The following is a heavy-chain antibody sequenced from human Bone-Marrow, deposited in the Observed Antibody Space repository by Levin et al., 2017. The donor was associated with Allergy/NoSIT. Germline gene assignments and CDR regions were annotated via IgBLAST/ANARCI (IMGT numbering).Heavy chain of an antibody. Sequence: SETLSLTCAISGDSVSSTSSSWNWIRQSPSRGLEWLGRTYYKSKWYDDYAVSVKSRMIIIPDTSKNQFSLQLSSVTPDDTAVYYCARETKTITVTTMRGWFDPWGQGTLVTVSS. J-gene: IGHJ5*02. CDR3: ARETKTITVTTMRGWFDP. CDR1: GDSVSSTSSS. D-gene: IGHD4-17*01. CDR2: TYYKSKWYD. V-gene: IGHV6-1*01.